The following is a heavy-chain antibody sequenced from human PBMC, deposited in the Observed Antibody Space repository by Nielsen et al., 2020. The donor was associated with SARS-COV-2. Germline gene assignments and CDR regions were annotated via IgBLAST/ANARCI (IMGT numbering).Heavy chain of an antibody. CDR1: GFTFSDYY. CDR3: ARASYNNGWYIID. J-gene: IGHJ4*02. CDR2: ISSSGSTI. Sequence: GGSLRLSCAASGFTFSDYYMSWIRQAPGKGLEWVSYISSSGSTIYYADSVKGRFTISRDNSKNTLYLQMNSLRAGDTAVYYCARASYNNGWYIIDWGQGTLVTVSS. V-gene: IGHV3-11*04. D-gene: IGHD6-19*01.